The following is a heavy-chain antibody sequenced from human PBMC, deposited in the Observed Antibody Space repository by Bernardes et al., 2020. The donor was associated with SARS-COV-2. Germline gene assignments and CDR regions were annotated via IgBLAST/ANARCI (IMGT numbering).Heavy chain of an antibody. D-gene: IGHD2-2*01. Sequence: GGYLRLSCAASGFTFDEYGMSWVRQAPGKGLEWDSGINWNGGSTGYADSVKGRFTISRDNAKNSLYLQMNSLRAEDTALYHCARSAVPAAMWAFDIWGQGTMVTVSS. J-gene: IGHJ3*02. CDR2: INWNGGST. V-gene: IGHV3-20*01. CDR1: GFTFDEYG. CDR3: ARSAVPAAMWAFDI.